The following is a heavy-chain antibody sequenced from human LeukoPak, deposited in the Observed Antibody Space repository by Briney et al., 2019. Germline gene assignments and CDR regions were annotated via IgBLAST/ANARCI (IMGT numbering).Heavy chain of an antibody. J-gene: IGHJ3*02. D-gene: IGHD5-24*01. V-gene: IGHV1-46*01. CDR1: GYTFTSCY. CDR2: INPSAGST. Sequence: ASVKVSCKASGYTFTSCYMHWVRQAPGQGLEWMGIINPSAGSTSYAQKFQGRVTMTRDLSTSTVYMELSGLRSEDTALYYCARIRDGYNDAYDIWGQGTMVTVSS. CDR3: ARIRDGYNDAYDI.